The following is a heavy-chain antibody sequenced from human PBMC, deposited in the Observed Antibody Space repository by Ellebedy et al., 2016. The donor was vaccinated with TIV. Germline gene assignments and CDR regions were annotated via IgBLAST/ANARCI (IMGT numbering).Heavy chain of an antibody. CDR1: GFSFSNAW. V-gene: IGHV3-15*01. J-gene: IGHJ4*02. CDR3: NNGWEY. D-gene: IGHD6-19*01. Sequence: PGGSLRLSCTGSGFSFSNAWMTWVRQTPGKGLEWVCRIKRNNEGGTTDYAAPVRGRFTISRDDSKNTVYLQMNSLKTDDTAVYYCNNGWEYWGQGTLVTVSS. CDR2: IKRNNEGGTT.